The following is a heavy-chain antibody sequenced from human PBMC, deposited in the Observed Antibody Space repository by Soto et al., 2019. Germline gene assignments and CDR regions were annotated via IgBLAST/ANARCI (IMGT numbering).Heavy chain of an antibody. V-gene: IGHV4-59*01. D-gene: IGHD3-10*01. Sequence: QVQLQESGPGLVKPSETLSLTCTVSGGSISSYYWSWIRQPPGKGLEWIGYIYYSGSTNYNPSLKSRVTISVDTSNNKFSLKLSSVTAADTAVYYCARSFSGYESYYYGMDVWGQGTTVTVSS. CDR2: IYYSGST. J-gene: IGHJ6*02. CDR3: ARSFSGYESYYYGMDV. CDR1: GGSISSYY.